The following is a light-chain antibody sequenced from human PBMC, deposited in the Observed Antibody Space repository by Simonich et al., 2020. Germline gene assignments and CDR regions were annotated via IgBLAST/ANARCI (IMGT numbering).Light chain of an antibody. CDR1: QSVLYSSNNKNN. V-gene: IGKV4-1*01. J-gene: IGKJ1*01. CDR3: QQYYSTPLT. Sequence: DIVMTQSPDSLAVSLGERATINCKSSQSVLYSSNNKNNLAWYQQKQGQPPKLLIYWAATRESGVPDRFSGSGSGTDFTLTISSLQAEDVAVYYCQQYYSTPLTFGQGTKVEIK. CDR2: WAA.